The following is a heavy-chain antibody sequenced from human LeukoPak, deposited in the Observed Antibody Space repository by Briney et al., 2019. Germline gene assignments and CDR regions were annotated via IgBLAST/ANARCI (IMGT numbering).Heavy chain of an antibody. CDR2: IIPILGIA. D-gene: IGHD2-15*01. CDR1: GGTFSSYA. CDR3: ARGYCSGGSCYSRDWFDP. V-gene: IGHV1-69*04. Sequence: SVKVSCKASGGTFSSYAISWVRQAPGQGLEWMGRIIPILGIANYAQKFQGRVTITADKSTSTAYMELSSLRSEDTAVYYCARGYCSGGSCYSRDWFDPWGQGTLVTVSS. J-gene: IGHJ5*02.